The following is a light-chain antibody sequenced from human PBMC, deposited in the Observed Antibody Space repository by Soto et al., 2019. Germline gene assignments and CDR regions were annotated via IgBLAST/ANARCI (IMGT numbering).Light chain of an antibody. J-gene: IGKJ4*01. Sequence: EIVLTQSPATLSVSPLKIATLSFSSSQSISSDLAWYQQRPGQAPRLLIYGASTRATGIPARFSGSRSGTEFTLTISSLQSEDFAVYYCQQYSSWPPLTFGGGTKVDIK. CDR2: GAS. CDR3: QQYSSWPPLT. CDR1: QSISSD. V-gene: IGKV3-15*01.